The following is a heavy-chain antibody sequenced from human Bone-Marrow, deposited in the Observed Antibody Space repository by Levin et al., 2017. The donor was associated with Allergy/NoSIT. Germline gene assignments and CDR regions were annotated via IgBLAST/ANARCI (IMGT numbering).Heavy chain of an antibody. V-gene: IGHV1-69*06. J-gene: IGHJ5*02. D-gene: IGHD2-8*02. CDR1: GGTFSSYA. Sequence: PKASVKVSCKASGGTFSSYAISWLRQAPGQGLEWMGGLIPMFDKPVYAQKFQGRVTITADTSATTAYMELTSLKSEDTAVYFCARELQTSQPGARWFDPWGQGTQVTVSS. CDR3: ARELQTSQPGARWFDP. CDR2: LIPMFDKP.